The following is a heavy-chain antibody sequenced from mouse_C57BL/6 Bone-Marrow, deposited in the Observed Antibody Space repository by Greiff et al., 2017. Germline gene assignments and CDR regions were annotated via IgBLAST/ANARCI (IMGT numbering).Heavy chain of an antibody. CDR2: ISSGGDYI. V-gene: IGHV5-9-1*02. CDR1: GFTFSSYA. Sequence: EVQVVESGEGLVKPGGSLKLSCAASGFTFSSYAMSWVRQTPEKRLEWVAYISSGGDYIYYADTVKGRFTISRDNARNTLYLQMSSLKSEDTAMYYCTRDDYDKDYYAMDYWGQGTSVTVSS. J-gene: IGHJ4*01. CDR3: TRDDYDKDYYAMDY. D-gene: IGHD2-4*01.